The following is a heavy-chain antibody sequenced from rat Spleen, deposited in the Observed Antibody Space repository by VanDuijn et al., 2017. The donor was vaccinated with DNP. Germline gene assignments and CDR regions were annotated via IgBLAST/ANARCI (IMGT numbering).Heavy chain of an antibody. CDR3: ARDGQWDYLDY. V-gene: IGHV2S12*01. D-gene: IGHD1-1*01. CDR2: ISSGGSS. CDR1: GFSLTSYH. J-gene: IGHJ2*01. Sequence: QVQLKESGPVMVQPSQTLSLTCTVSGFSLTSYHVHWVRQPPGKGLEWIVAISSGGSSYYNSALKSRLSISRDTSKSQVFLKMNSLQSEDTASYYCARDGQWDYLDYWGQGVMVTVAS.